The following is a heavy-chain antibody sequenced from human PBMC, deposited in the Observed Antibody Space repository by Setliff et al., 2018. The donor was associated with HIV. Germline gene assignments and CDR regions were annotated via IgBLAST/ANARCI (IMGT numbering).Heavy chain of an antibody. Sequence: LSLTCTVSGGSISTYYWSWLRQSPGKGLEWIGYIYYSGTTSYNPSLKSRLTMSIDTSRNRFSLNLTSVTAADTAVYFCAGDPVGHYYFHSWGQGTQVTVSS. V-gene: IGHV4-59*01. J-gene: IGHJ4*02. D-gene: IGHD3-10*01. CDR3: AGDPVGHYYFHS. CDR1: GGSISTYY. CDR2: IYYSGTT.